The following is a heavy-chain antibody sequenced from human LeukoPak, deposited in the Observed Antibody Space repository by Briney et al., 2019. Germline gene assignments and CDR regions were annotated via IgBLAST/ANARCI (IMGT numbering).Heavy chain of an antibody. CDR1: GGSISGYY. CDR3: ARDSNIQQFGD. Sequence: SETLSLTCTVSGGSISGYYWSWIRQSPGKRLEWIAYISFTGNTNYNPSLKSRVTMSVDTSKNQFSLKLSSVTAADTAVYYCARDSNIQQFGDWGQGTMVTVSS. D-gene: IGHD3-10*01. CDR2: ISFTGNT. V-gene: IGHV4-59*12. J-gene: IGHJ3*01.